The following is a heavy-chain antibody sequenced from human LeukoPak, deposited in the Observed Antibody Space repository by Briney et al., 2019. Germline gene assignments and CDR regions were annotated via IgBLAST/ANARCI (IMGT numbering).Heavy chain of an antibody. CDR3: AREAGGGYYFDY. Sequence: GGSLRLSCAASGFTFSRYWMSWVRQAPGKGPEWAASIKVDGSEKDYVDSVKGRFTISRDNAKNSLYLQMNSLRAEDTAVYYCAREAGGGYYFDYWGQGTLVTVSS. V-gene: IGHV3-7*01. CDR2: IKVDGSEK. CDR1: GFTFSRYW. D-gene: IGHD3-16*01. J-gene: IGHJ4*02.